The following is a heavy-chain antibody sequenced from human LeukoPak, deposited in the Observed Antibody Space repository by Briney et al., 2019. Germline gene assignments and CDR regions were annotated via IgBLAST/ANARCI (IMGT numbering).Heavy chain of an antibody. CDR1: GFTFDDYA. V-gene: IGHV3-9*01. D-gene: IGHD5-18*01. CDR2: VSWNSGSI. CDR3: AKDKAAMARGAFDY. J-gene: IGHJ4*02. Sequence: GGSLRLSCAASGFTFDDYAMHWVRQAPGKGLEWVSGVSWNSGSIGYADSVKGRFTISRDNAKNSLYLQMNGLRAEDTALYYCAKDKAAMARGAFDYWGQGTLVTVSS.